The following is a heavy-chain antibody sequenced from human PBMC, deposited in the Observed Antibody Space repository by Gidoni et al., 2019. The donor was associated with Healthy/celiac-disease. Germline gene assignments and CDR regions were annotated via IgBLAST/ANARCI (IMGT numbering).Heavy chain of an antibody. CDR3: ARGGYSYGDLDY. D-gene: IGHD5-18*01. CDR1: DITVSSDY. J-gene: IGHJ4*02. Sequence: EVQLVESGGGVLHPGGPVRLSCTASDITVSSDYMNWVRQAPGKGLEWVSVIYSGGSTYYADSVKGRFTISRDNSKNTLYLQMNSLRAEDTAVYYCARGGYSYGDLDYWGQGTLVTVSS. CDR2: IYSGGST. V-gene: IGHV3-66*01.